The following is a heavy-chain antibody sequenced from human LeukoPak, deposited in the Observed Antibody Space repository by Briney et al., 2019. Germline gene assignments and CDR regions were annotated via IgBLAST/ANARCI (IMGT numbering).Heavy chain of an antibody. V-gene: IGHV4-4*07. CDR1: GGSISSYY. J-gene: IGHJ4*02. CDR2: IYSSGST. D-gene: IGHD3-10*01. CDR3: ARVSLVRGAPDYYFDY. Sequence: SETLSLTCTVSGGSISSYYWSWIRQPAGKGLEWIGRIYSSGSTNYNPSLKSRVTMSVDTSKNQFSLKLSSVTAVDTAVYYCARVSLVRGAPDYYFDYWGQGTLVTVSS.